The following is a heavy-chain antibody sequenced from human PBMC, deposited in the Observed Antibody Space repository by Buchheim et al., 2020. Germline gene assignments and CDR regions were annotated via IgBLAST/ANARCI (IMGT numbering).Heavy chain of an antibody. Sequence: EVHLVESGGALIQPGGSLRLSCSSSEFFVTSTYMTWVRQAPGKGLEWVSVISDVGDTHYADSVKGRFSISRDSSNNMVYFQMNSLRVEDTAVYYCARGINGIDVWGQGTT. CDR3: ARGINGIDV. CDR1: EFFVTSTY. J-gene: IGHJ6*02. V-gene: IGHV3-66*01. D-gene: IGHD2/OR15-2a*01. CDR2: ISDVGDT.